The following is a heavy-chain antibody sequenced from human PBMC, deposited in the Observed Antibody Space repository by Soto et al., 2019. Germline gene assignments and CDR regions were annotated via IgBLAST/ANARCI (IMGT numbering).Heavy chain of an antibody. D-gene: IGHD2-2*01. CDR2: INPNSGGT. CDR3: ARGGYCSSTSCPNVYYYGMDV. CDR1: GYTFTGYY. Sequence: GASVKVSCKASGYTFTGYYVHWVRQAPGQGLEWMGWINPNSGGTNYAQKFQGRVTMTRDTSISTAYMELSRLRSDDTAVYYCARGGYCSSTSCPNVYYYGMDVWGQGTTVTVSS. V-gene: IGHV1-2*02. J-gene: IGHJ6*02.